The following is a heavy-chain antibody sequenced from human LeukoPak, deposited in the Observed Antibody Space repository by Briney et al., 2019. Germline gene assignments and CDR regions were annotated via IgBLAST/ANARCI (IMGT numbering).Heavy chain of an antibody. CDR1: GFTLCSYW. D-gene: IGHD3-22*01. CDR3: SSAPSEIGGYYLEYFRH. Sequence: QTGGSLRLSCAASGFTLCSYWMQWVRQAPGKGLVWVSRIKSDGSTNYADSVKGRFTISRDNAKNTLSLQMNSLRAEDTGVYYCSSAPSEIGGYYLEYFRHWGQGTLVTVSS. J-gene: IGHJ1*01. CDR2: IKSDGST. V-gene: IGHV3-74*01.